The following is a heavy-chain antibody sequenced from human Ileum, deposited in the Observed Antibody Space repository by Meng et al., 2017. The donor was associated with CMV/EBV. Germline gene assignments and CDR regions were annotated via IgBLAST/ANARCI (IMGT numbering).Heavy chain of an antibody. CDR2: INHGGSS. CDR1: GGSFSEYH. CDR3: ARASPQRRFLSY. V-gene: IGHV4-34*01. J-gene: IGHJ4*02. D-gene: IGHD3-3*01. Sequence: QVQLQQWGEGLRKPSETLSLMCAVYGGSFSEYHWSWIRQPPGKGLEWIGEINHGGSSNYNPSLKSRVTISVDRSRNQVSLKLTSVTAADTAVYYCARASPQRRFLSYWGQGTLVTVSS.